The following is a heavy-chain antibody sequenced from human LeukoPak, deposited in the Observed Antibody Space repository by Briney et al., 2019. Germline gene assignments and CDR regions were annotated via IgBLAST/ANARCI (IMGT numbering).Heavy chain of an antibody. D-gene: IGHD6-13*01. CDR2: INPNSGGT. CDR1: GFTFTSYY. J-gene: IGHJ5*02. CDR3: ASTGYSSSGNWFDP. V-gene: IGHV1-2*02. Sequence: VASLKLSCKASGFTFTSYYMHWVRQAPGQGLEWMGFINPNSGGTYYAHKFQGRVTMTRDTSMSTLYMEVSRLRSDDTAVYYCASTGYSSSGNWFDPWGEGTLVTVSS.